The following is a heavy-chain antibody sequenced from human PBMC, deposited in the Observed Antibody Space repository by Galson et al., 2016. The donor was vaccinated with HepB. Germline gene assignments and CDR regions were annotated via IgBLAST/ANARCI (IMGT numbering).Heavy chain of an antibody. CDR2: TYYRSKWFN. Sequence: CATSGDSVSNINSAWAWVRQSPSRGLEWLGRTYYRSKWFNHYAVSVKSRMTINADTSNNQFSLQLESVTLEDTAVYYCTRAAENWDGMWRNGFAVWGQGTVVTVS. CDR3: TRAAENWDGMWRNGFAV. J-gene: IGHJ3*01. CDR1: GDSVSNINSA. D-gene: IGHD1-1*01. V-gene: IGHV6-1*01.